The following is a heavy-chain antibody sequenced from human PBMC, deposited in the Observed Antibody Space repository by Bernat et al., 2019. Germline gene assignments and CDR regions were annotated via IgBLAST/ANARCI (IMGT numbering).Heavy chain of an antibody. V-gene: IGHV1-69*08. D-gene: IGHD3-22*01. CDR2: IIPSVAVA. CDR1: GGTFSSFT. Sequence: QVQLVQSGAEVKKPGSSVIVSCKASGGTFSSFTISWVRQAPGQGLEWMGRIIPSVAVANYTQKFQGRVTITADTSTSTSYMELRSLRSEDTAMYYCARDLPLGFYDINGYPGPWFDPWGQGTLVTVSS. CDR3: ARDLPLGFYDINGYPGPWFDP. J-gene: IGHJ5*02.